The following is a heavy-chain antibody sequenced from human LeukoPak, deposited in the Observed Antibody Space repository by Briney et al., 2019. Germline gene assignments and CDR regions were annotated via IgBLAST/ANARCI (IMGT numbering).Heavy chain of an antibody. D-gene: IGHD2-2*02. Sequence: PGGSLRLSCAASGFTFRSYSMNGVRQAPGKGLEWVSSISSGSSYIYYADSVKGRFTISRDNANNSLYLQMNSLRAADTAVYYCASARESSCYNYWGQGTLVTVSS. CDR1: GFTFRSYS. V-gene: IGHV3-21*01. CDR2: ISSGSSYI. J-gene: IGHJ4*02. CDR3: ASARESSCYNY.